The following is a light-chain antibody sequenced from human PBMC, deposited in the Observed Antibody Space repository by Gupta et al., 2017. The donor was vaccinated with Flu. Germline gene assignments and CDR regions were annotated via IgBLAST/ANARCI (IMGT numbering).Light chain of an antibody. CDR2: GVS. CDR1: IHDMAGYNL. J-gene: IGLJ7*01. CDR3: TSYTGNNEFAV. Sequence: GSLGQSVTISCAGSIHDMAGYNLVSWYQQHPGRPPRRLISGVSRRPTGVPPRFSGSKSGNTASLTVSRLQSADEAGYYCTSYTGNNEFAVF. V-gene: IGLV2-8*01.